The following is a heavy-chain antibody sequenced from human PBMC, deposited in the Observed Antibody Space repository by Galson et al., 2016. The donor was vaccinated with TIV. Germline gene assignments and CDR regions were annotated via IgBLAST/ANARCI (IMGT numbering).Heavy chain of an antibody. CDR3: AKEQSCGGDCYLFDF. CDR1: GFTFDDYG. Sequence: SLRLSCAASGFTFDDYGMHWVRQPPGKGLGWVSGITWNSVGIDYADSVKGRFTISRDNAKNSLYPQMNSLRPDDTALYYCAKEQSCGGDCYLFDFWGQGALVTFSS. CDR2: ITWNSVGI. D-gene: IGHD2-21*02. J-gene: IGHJ4*02. V-gene: IGHV3-9*01.